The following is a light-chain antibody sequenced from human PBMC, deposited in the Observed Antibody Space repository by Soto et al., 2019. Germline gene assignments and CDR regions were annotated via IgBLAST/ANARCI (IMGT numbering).Light chain of an antibody. Sequence: DIVMTQSPLSLPVTPGEPASISCRSSQSLLHSNGYNYLDWYLQKPGQSPQLLIYLGSNRASGVLDRFSGSGSGTDFTLKISRVEAEGVGVYYCMQALQTPPWTFGQGTKVEIK. CDR2: LGS. V-gene: IGKV2-28*01. J-gene: IGKJ1*01. CDR3: MQALQTPPWT. CDR1: QSLLHSNGYNY.